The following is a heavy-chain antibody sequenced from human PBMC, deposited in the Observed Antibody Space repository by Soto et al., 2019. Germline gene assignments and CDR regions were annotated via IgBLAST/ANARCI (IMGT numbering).Heavy chain of an antibody. Sequence: EVQLVESGGGLVQPGGSLRLSCAASGFTFSSYDMHWVRQVTGKGLEWVAAIGTADDAYYPASVRGRFTISRENGKNSLYLQMNSLRAGGAAVYYCARGVGAYFDYWGQGALVTVSS. CDR3: ARGVGAYFDY. V-gene: IGHV3-13*04. CDR1: GFTFSSYD. J-gene: IGHJ4*02. D-gene: IGHD1-26*01. CDR2: IGTADDA.